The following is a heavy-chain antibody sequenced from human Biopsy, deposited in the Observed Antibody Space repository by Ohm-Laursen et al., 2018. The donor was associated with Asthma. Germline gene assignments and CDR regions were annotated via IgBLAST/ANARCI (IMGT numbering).Heavy chain of an antibody. V-gene: IGHV4-39*01. J-gene: IGHJ4*02. CDR1: GDSFTYPSYY. CDR2: MYHSGSP. Sequence: SDTLSLTCSVSGDSFTYPSYYWGWIRQPPGKGMEWIGSMYHSGSPYYHPSLKSRATISVDTSKNQLSLKMSSVTAADTAVYFCVRHQYSSSWSTFDYWGQGALVTVSS. CDR3: VRHQYSSSWSTFDY. D-gene: IGHD3-22*01.